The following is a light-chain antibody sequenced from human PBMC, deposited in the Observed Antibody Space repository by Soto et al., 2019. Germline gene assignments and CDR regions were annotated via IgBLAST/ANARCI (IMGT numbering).Light chain of an antibody. Sequence: IQMTQSPSSLSASVGDGVTLTCRASHTIATYLNWYQQKPGQVPEVLIYGADRFHVGVQSRFPGGGYGTDFTLTINHLRPEDFAIYYCQQFYYSPHTFGQGTKLQVQ. CDR2: GAD. CDR1: HTIATY. V-gene: IGKV1-39*01. J-gene: IGKJ2*01. CDR3: QQFYYSPHT.